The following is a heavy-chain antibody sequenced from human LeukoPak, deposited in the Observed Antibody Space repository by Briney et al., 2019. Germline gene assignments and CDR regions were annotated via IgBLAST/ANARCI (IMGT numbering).Heavy chain of an antibody. V-gene: IGHV1-2*02. D-gene: IGHD6-13*01. CDR1: GYTFTGYY. Sequence: ASVKVSCKASGYTFTGYYMHWVRQAPGQGLEWMGWINPNSGGTNYAQKFQGRVTMTTDTSTSTAYMELRSLRSDDTAVYYCARDVYSSSSLLIDYWGQGTLVTVSS. CDR3: ARDVYSSSSLLIDY. J-gene: IGHJ4*02. CDR2: INPNSGGT.